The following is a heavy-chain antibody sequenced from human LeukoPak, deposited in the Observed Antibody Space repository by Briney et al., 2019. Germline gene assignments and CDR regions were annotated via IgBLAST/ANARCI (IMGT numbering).Heavy chain of an antibody. J-gene: IGHJ4*02. CDR1: GGSISSYY. Sequence: PSETQSLTCTVSGGSISSYYWSWIRQPPGKGLEWIGYIYYSGSTNYNPSLKSRVTISVDTSKNQFSLKLSSVTAADTAVYYCARTGGLAFDYWGQGTLVTVSS. CDR2: IYYSGST. V-gene: IGHV4-59*08. CDR3: ARTGGLAFDY.